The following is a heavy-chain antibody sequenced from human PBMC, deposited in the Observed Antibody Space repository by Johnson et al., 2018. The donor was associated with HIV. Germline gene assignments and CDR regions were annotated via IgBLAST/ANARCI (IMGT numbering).Heavy chain of an antibody. CDR2: IYSGGST. J-gene: IGHJ3*02. Sequence: VQLVESGGGLIQPGGSLRLSCAASGFSVSNNYMNWVRQAPGKGLEWVSVIYSGGSTYYADSVRGRFTISRDNSRNTLYLQMNSLRAEDTALYFCAREPVRGYSGYVDAFDIWGQGTMVTVSS. CDR3: AREPVRGYSGYVDAFDI. D-gene: IGHD5-12*01. V-gene: IGHV3-66*01. CDR1: GFSVSNNY.